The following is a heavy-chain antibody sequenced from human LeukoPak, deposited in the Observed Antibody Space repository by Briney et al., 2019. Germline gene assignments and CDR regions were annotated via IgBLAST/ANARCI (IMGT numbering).Heavy chain of an antibody. J-gene: IGHJ4*02. V-gene: IGHV3-30-3*01. D-gene: IGHD6-13*01. CDR2: ISYDGSNK. CDR1: GFTFSRYA. Sequence: GGAVTLSCAASGFTFSRYALHWVRQAPGKGLEGVAAISYDGSNKYYADSVKGRFTIPRDNSKNTLYLQMNSLRAEDTAVYYCSRDNEEVVTVAIGYSSSWTFDYWGQGTLVTVSS. CDR3: SRDNEEVVTVAIGYSSSWTFDY.